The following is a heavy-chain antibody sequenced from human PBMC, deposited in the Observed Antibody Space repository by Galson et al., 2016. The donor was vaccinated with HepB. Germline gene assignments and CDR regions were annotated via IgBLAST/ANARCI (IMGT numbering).Heavy chain of an antibody. V-gene: IGHV1-69*01. J-gene: IGHJ4*02. CDR3: ARDISSSVGGY. Sequence: QSGAEVKKPGESLKISCKASGGTFSRYAISWVRQAPGQGLEWMGGIIPIFGAPNYAQKLQGRVTITADESTSTAYMELSSLTSEDTAVYYCARDISSSVGGYWGQGTLVTVSS. CDR1: GGTFSRYA. CDR2: IIPIFGAP. D-gene: IGHD3-16*01.